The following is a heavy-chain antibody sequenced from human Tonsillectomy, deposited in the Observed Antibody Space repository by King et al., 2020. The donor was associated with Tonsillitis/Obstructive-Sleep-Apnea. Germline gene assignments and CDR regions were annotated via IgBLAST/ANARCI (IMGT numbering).Heavy chain of an antibody. V-gene: IGHV4-39*01. CDR3: TGGRDYGGTHWYFDL. J-gene: IGHJ2*01. CDR1: GGPISSSSYY. CDR2: IYYSGST. D-gene: IGHD4-23*01. Sequence: QLQESGPGLLKPSETLSLTCTVSGGPISSSSYYWGWIRQPPGKGLEWIGSIYYSGSTYYNPSLKSRVSISVDTSKNQFSLKLSSVTAADTAVYYCTGGRDYGGTHWYFDLWGRGTLVTVSS.